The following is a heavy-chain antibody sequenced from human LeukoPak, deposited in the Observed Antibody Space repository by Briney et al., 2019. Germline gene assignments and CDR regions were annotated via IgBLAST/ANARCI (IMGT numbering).Heavy chain of an antibody. CDR3: ATVFAIFGVNPYFDY. J-gene: IGHJ4*02. D-gene: IGHD3-3*01. V-gene: IGHV1-24*01. CDR2: FDPEDGET. CDR1: GYTLTELS. Sequence: ASVKVSCKVSGYTLTELSMHWVRQAPGKGLEWMGGFDPEDGETIYAQKFQGRVTMTEDTSTDTAYMELSSLRSEDTAVYYCATVFAIFGVNPYFDYWGQGTLVTVFS.